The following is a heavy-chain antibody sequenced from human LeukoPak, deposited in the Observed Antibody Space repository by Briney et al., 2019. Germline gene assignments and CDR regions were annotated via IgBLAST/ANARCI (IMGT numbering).Heavy chain of an antibody. D-gene: IGHD2-2*01. J-gene: IGHJ4*02. CDR2: IYYSGST. Sequence: SETLSLTCTVSGGSIISGGYYWSWIRQHPGKGLEWIGYIYYSGSTYYNPSLKSRVTISVDTSKNQFSLKLSSVTAADTAVYYCASLGGDCSSTSCYAYFDYWGPGTLVTVSS. CDR1: GGSIISGGYY. V-gene: IGHV4-31*03. CDR3: ASLGGDCSSTSCYAYFDY.